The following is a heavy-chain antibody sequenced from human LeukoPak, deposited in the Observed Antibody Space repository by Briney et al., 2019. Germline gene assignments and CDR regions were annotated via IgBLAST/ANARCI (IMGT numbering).Heavy chain of an antibody. CDR3: ASYRYNILTGYYYRHYYGMDV. D-gene: IGHD3-9*01. J-gene: IGHJ6*02. CDR2: ISYDGSNK. Sequence: GRSLRLSCAASGITFSSYAMHSVRQAPGKGLEWVAVISYDGSNKYYADSVKGRFTISRDNSKNTLYLQMNSLRAEDTAAYYCASYRYNILTGYYYRHYYGMDVWGQGTTVTVSS. CDR1: GITFSSYA. V-gene: IGHV3-30*04.